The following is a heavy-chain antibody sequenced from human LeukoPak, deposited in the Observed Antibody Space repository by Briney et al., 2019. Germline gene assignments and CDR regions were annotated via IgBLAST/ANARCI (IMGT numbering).Heavy chain of an antibody. CDR3: ARDLVGATWPDY. J-gene: IGHJ4*02. V-gene: IGHV1-46*01. CDR1: GYTFTSNY. CDR2: ISPSGGST. D-gene: IGHD1-26*01. Sequence: ASVKVSCKAFGYTFTSNYMHWVRQAPGQGPEWMGVISPSGGSTTYAQKFQGRVTLTRDMSTSTDYLELSRLRSDDTAVYYCARDLVGATWPDYWGQGTLVTVSS.